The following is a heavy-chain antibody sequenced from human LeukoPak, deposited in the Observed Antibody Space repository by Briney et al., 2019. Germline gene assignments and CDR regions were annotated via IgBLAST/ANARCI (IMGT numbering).Heavy chain of an antibody. V-gene: IGHV4-59*08. CDR1: GGSISSYS. CDR3: ARLMPGDYYYYYDGMDV. CDR2: IYYSVST. Sequence: SESLSLTCTVSGGSISSYSWGWIRQPPGKGLEWVGYIYYSVSTNYNPSLKSRVTISVDTSKNQFSLKLSSVTAADTAVYYCARLMPGDYYYYYDGMDVWGQGTTVTVSS. D-gene: IGHD4-17*01. J-gene: IGHJ6*02.